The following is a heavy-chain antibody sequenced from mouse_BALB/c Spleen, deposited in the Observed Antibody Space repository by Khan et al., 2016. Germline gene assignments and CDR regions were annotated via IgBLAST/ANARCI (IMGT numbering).Heavy chain of an antibody. CDR2: INPSTGYT. CDR3: ARSGGYGCHDY. D-gene: IGHD1-1*01. V-gene: IGHV1-7*01. CDR1: GYTFTSYW. Sequence: QMQLEESGAELAKPGASVKMSCKASGYTFTSYWMHWVKQRPGQGLEWIGYINPSTGYTGYNQKFKDKATLTADKSSSTAYMQLSSLTSEDSAVYYCARSGGYGCHDYWGQGTTLTVSS. J-gene: IGHJ2*01.